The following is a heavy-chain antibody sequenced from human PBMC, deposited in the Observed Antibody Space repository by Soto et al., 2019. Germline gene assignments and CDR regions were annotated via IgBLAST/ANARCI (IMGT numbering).Heavy chain of an antibody. V-gene: IGHV3-21*01. Sequence: LRLSCAASGFTFSSYSMNWVRQAPGKGLEWVSSISSSSSYIYYADSVKGRFTISRDNAKNSLYLQMNSLRAEDTAVYYCARLEVTTVNPYYYYGMDVWGQGTTVTVSS. CDR3: ARLEVTTVNPYYYYGMDV. CDR1: GFTFSSYS. CDR2: ISSSSSYI. D-gene: IGHD4-17*01. J-gene: IGHJ6*02.